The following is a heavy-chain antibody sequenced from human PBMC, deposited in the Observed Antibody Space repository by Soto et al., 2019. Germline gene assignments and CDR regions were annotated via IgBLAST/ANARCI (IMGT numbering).Heavy chain of an antibody. J-gene: IGHJ4*02. V-gene: IGHV4-34*01. CDR2: INHSGST. CDR1: GGSFSGYH. CDR3: ARSGRAAHGTKLDY. D-gene: IGHD6-6*01. Sequence: SETLSLTCAVYGGSFSGYHWSWIRQPPGKGLEWIGEINHSGSTNYNPSLKSRVTISVDTSKNQFSLKLSSVTAADTAVYYCARSGRAAHGTKLDYWGQGTLVTVSS.